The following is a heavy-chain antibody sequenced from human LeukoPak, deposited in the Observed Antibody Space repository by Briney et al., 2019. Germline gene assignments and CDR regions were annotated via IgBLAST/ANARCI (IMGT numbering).Heavy chain of an antibody. D-gene: IGHD5-18*01. CDR2: ISSSSSTI. V-gene: IGHV3-48*01. J-gene: IGHJ4*02. Sequence: GGSLRLSCAASGFTFSSYSMNWVRQAPGKGLEWVSYISSSSSTIYYADSVKGRFTISRDNAKNSLYLQMNSLRAEDTAVYYCARGRDRGYSMGHDYWGQGTLVTVSS. CDR1: GFTFSSYS. CDR3: ARGRDRGYSMGHDY.